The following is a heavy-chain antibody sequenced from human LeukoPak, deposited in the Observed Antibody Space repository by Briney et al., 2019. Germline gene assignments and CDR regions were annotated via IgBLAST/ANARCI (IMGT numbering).Heavy chain of an antibody. Sequence: SETLSLTCTVSGGSISSSSYYWGWIRQPPGKGLEWIGSIYYSGSTYHNPSLKSRVTISVDTSKNQFSLKLSSVTAADTAVYYCAGKDGYSSSWYTTYFDYWGQGTLVTVSS. J-gene: IGHJ4*02. CDR1: GGSISSSSYY. CDR3: AGKDGYSSSWYTTYFDY. D-gene: IGHD6-13*01. V-gene: IGHV4-39*01. CDR2: IYYSGST.